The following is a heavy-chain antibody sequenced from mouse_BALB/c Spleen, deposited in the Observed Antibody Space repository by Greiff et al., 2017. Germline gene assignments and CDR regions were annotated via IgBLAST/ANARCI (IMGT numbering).Heavy chain of an antibody. CDR3: ARVTGNYPYYYAMDY. Sequence: EVKLMESGPELVKPGASVKVSCKASGYAFTSYNMYWVKQSHGKSLEWIGYIDPYNGGTSYNQKFKGKATLTVDKSSSTAYMHLNSLTSEDSAVYYCARVTGNYPYYYAMDYWGQGTSVTVSS. J-gene: IGHJ4*01. V-gene: IGHV1S135*01. CDR2: IDPYNGGT. D-gene: IGHD2-1*01. CDR1: GYAFTSYN.